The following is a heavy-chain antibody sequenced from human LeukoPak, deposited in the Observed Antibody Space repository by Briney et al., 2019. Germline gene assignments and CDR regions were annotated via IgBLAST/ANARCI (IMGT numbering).Heavy chain of an antibody. D-gene: IGHD1-26*01. V-gene: IGHV3-23*01. CDR2: ISGSGDNT. Sequence: PGGSLRLSCAASGFTFSSYAMSWVGQAPGKGLGGVSAISGSGDNTYYADSVKGRFTISRDNSKNTLYLQMNSLRAEDTAVYYCAKSGGSYPYYFDYWGQGTLVTVSS. CDR3: AKSGGSYPYYFDY. CDR1: GFTFSSYA. J-gene: IGHJ4*02.